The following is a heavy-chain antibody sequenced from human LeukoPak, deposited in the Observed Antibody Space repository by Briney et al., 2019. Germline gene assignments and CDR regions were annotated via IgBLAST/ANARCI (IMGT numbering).Heavy chain of an antibody. CDR1: GGTFSSCA. D-gene: IGHD5-24*01. J-gene: IGHJ5*02. CDR2: IIPILGIA. V-gene: IGHV1-69*04. Sequence: ASVKVSCKASGGTFSSCAISWVRQAPGQGLEWMGRIIPILGIANYAQKFQGRVTITADKSTSTAYMELSSLRSEDPAVYYCSLTRDGYNYWFDPWGQGTLVTVSS. CDR3: SLTRDGYNYWFDP.